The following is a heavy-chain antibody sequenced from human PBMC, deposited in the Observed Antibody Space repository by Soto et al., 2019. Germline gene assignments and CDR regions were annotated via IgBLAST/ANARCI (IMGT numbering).Heavy chain of an antibody. CDR2: ITDSGGST. D-gene: IGHD2-15*01. CDR1: GFTFSNYA. V-gene: IGHV3-23*01. J-gene: IGHJ3*01. Sequence: EVQLLESGGGLVQPGGSLRLSCAASGFTFSNYAMGWVRQAPGKGLEGVSTITDSGGSTSYTPSVKGRFAVSRDNSKNTLYLEVNRLRAEDTAVYFCARPYGGKIGDAFDVWGQGTVVTVSS. CDR3: ARPYGGKIGDAFDV.